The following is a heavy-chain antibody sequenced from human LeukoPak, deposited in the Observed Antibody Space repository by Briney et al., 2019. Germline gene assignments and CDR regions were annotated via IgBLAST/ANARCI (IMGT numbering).Heavy chain of an antibody. Sequence: PGGSLRLSCAASGFTFSSHSMNWIRQAPGKGLEWVSAIPGSGYTTYYADSVKGLFTISRDNSKSTLHLQMNSLRAEDTAVYYCAKEGAYGFDYWGQGTLVTVSS. CDR2: IPGSGYTT. J-gene: IGHJ4*02. CDR1: GFTFSSHS. CDR3: AKEGAYGFDY. V-gene: IGHV3-23*01. D-gene: IGHD1-26*01.